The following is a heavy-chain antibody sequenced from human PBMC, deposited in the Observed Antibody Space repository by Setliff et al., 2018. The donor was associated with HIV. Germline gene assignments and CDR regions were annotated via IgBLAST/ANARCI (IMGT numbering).Heavy chain of an antibody. CDR2: TSHSGST. D-gene: IGHD2-21*02. V-gene: IGHV4-34*01. CDR1: GGSFSGHY. J-gene: IGHJ4*01. Sequence: SETLSLTCAVYGGSFSGHYWSWIRQTPGKGLEWIGDTSHSGSTNYNPSLKSRVTISVDTSKNQFSLRLTSVTAADTAVYFCARGSRSPLVNKFRVTPAFDYWGQGTLVTVSS. CDR3: ARGSRSPLVNKFRVTPAFDY.